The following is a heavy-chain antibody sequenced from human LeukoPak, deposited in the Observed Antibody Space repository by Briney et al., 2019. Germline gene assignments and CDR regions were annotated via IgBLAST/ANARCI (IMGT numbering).Heavy chain of an antibody. V-gene: IGHV1-69*05. J-gene: IGHJ4*02. Sequence: ASVKVSCKASGGTFSSYGISWVRQAPGQGLEWMGGIIPIFGTANYAQKFQGRVTITRDTSASTAYMELSSLTSEDTAVYYCARDSETYYDFWSGSSNNFDYWGQGTLVTVSS. CDR2: IIPIFGTA. CDR3: ARDSETYYDFWSGSSNNFDY. CDR1: GGTFSSYG. D-gene: IGHD3-3*01.